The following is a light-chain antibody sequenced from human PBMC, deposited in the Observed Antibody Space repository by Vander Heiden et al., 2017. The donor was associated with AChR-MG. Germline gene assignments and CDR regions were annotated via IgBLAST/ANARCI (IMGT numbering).Light chain of an antibody. J-gene: IGLJ2*01. CDR1: SSDVGGYNY. Sequence: QSALTQPASVSGSLGQSITISCTGTSSDVGGYNYVSWYQQHPGKAPKLMIYDVSKRPSGVSNRFSGSKSGNTASLTISGLQAEDEADYYCSSYTSSSLFGGGTKLTVL. CDR3: SSYTSSSL. CDR2: DVS. V-gene: IGLV2-14*01.